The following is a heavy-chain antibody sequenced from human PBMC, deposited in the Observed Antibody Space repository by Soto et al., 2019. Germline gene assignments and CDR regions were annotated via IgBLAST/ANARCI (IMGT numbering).Heavy chain of an antibody. J-gene: IGHJ6*02. D-gene: IGHD3-3*01. V-gene: IGHV4-59*01. Sequence: SSETLSLTCTVSGGSISSYYWSWIRQPPGKGLEWIGYIYYSGSTNYNPSLKSRVTISVDTSKNQFSLKLSSVTAADTAVYYCARDSGGDFWSGTGYYGMDVWGQGTTVTVSS. CDR2: IYYSGST. CDR3: ARDSGGDFWSGTGYYGMDV. CDR1: GGSISSYY.